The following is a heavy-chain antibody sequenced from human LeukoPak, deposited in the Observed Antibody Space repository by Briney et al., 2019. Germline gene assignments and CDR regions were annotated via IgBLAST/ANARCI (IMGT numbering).Heavy chain of an antibody. CDR1: GFTFSSYG. V-gene: IGHV3-30*02. CDR2: IRFDGNNK. D-gene: IGHD4/OR15-4a*01. CDR3: ARSGLSRFDY. Sequence: GGSLRLSCAASGFTFSSYGMHWVRQAPGKGLEWVTFIRFDGNNKYYADSVKGRFTISRDNSKNTLYLQMNSLRAEDTAVYYCARSGLSRFDYWGQGTLVTVSS. J-gene: IGHJ4*02.